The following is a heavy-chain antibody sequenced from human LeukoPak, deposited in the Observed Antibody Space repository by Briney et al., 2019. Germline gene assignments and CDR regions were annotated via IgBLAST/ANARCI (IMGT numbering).Heavy chain of an antibody. CDR3: ARPDYGDFDAFDI. D-gene: IGHD4-17*01. J-gene: IGHJ3*02. CDR2: ISSSSSYI. CDR1: GFTFSSYS. V-gene: IGHV3-21*01. Sequence: GGSLRLSCAASGFTFSSYSMNWVRQAPGKGLEWVSSISSSSSYIYYADSVKGRFTISRDNAKNSPYLQMNSLRAEDTAVYYCARPDYGDFDAFDIWGQGTMVTVSS.